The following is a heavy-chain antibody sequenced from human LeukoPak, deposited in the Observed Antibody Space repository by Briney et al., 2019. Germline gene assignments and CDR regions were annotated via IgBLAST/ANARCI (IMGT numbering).Heavy chain of an antibody. CDR1: GGFVSSGSYY. CDR2: IYYSGST. J-gene: IGHJ1*01. V-gene: IGHV4-61*01. D-gene: IGHD6-19*01. Sequence: PSETLSLTCTLSGGFVSSGSYYWSWIRQPPGKGLEWIGYIYYSGSTNYNPSLKSRVTISVDTSKNQFSLKLSSVTAADTAVYYCARGGWYPESFQHWGQGALVTVSS. CDR3: ARGGWYPESFQH.